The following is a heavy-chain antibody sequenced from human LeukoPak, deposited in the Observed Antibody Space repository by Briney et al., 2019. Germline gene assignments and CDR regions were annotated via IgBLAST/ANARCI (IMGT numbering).Heavy chain of an antibody. CDR1: GGSFSGYY. CDR2: INHSGST. V-gene: IGHV4-34*01. J-gene: IGHJ4*02. Sequence: SETLSLTCAVYGGSFSGYYWSWIRQPPGKGLEWIGEINHSGSTNYNPSLKSRVTISVDTSKNQFSLKLSSVTAADTAVYYCARGSISGSRVGMFDYWGQGTLVTVSS. D-gene: IGHD1-26*01. CDR3: ARGSISGSRVGMFDY.